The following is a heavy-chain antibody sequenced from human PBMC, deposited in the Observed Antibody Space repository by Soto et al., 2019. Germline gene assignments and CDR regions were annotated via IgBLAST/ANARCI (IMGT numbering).Heavy chain of an antibody. Sequence: QVQLVQSGAEVKKPGSSVKVSCKASGGTFSSYAISWVRQAPGQGLEWMGGIIPIFGTANYAQKFQGRVTITADESTSTADMELSSLRAEDTAVYYGARHDCISTRCYYYYYYGMDVWGQGTTVTVSS. V-gene: IGHV1-69*12. CDR2: IIPIFGTA. CDR1: GGTFSSYA. D-gene: IGHD2-2*01. CDR3: ARHDCISTRCYYYYYYGMDV. J-gene: IGHJ6*02.